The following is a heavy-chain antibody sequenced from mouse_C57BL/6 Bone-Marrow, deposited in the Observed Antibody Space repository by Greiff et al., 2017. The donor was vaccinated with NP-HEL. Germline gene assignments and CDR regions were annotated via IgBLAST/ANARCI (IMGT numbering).Heavy chain of an antibody. V-gene: IGHV1-85*01. Sequence: QVQLKQSGPELVKPGASVKLSCKASGYTFTSYDINWVKQRPGQGLEWIGWIYPRDGSTKYNEKFKGKATLTVDTSSSTAYMELHSLTSEDSAVYFCASYDGYYWFADWGQGTLVTVSA. J-gene: IGHJ3*01. CDR2: IYPRDGST. CDR3: ASYDGYYWFAD. D-gene: IGHD2-3*01. CDR1: GYTFTSYD.